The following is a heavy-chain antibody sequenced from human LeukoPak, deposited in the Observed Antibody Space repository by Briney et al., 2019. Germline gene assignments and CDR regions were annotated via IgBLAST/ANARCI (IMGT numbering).Heavy chain of an antibody. CDR3: AREGVGIKDLDY. D-gene: IGHD1-26*01. CDR2: IEKTGSYV. Sequence: GGSLRLSCAASGFSFSSYTMNWLRQAPGKGLEWVSSIEKTGSYVYHVDSVRGRFTISRDNAKNSLYLQMNSLRAEDTAVYYCAREGVGIKDLDYWGQGTLVTVSS. V-gene: IGHV3-21*01. J-gene: IGHJ4*02. CDR1: GFSFSSYT.